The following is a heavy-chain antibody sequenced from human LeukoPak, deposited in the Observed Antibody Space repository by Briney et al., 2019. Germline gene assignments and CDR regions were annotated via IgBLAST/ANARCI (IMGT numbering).Heavy chain of an antibody. CDR3: ANLPRALEEYDVFDI. D-gene: IGHD2/OR15-2a*01. CDR1: GFTFSSYA. Sequence: PGGSLRLSCAASGFTFSSYAMSWVRQAPGKGLEWVSAISGSGGSTYYADSVKGRFTISRDNSKNTLYLQMNSLRAEDTAVYYCANLPRALEEYDVFDIWGQGTMVTVSS. CDR2: ISGSGGST. J-gene: IGHJ3*02. V-gene: IGHV3-23*01.